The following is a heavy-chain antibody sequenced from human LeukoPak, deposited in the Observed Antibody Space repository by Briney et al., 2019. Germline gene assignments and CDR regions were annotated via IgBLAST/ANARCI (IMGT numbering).Heavy chain of an antibody. Sequence: PSETLSLTCTVSGDSMTSYYWSWIRQPPGKGLEWIGNIYYSGTSNYNPSLRSRVTISEDTSKNQFSLELNSVTVADTAVYYCARPRIVGAIDFQHWGQGTLVTVSS. CDR2: IYYSGTS. D-gene: IGHD1-26*01. V-gene: IGHV4-59*08. CDR3: ARPRIVGAIDFQH. J-gene: IGHJ1*01. CDR1: GDSMTSYY.